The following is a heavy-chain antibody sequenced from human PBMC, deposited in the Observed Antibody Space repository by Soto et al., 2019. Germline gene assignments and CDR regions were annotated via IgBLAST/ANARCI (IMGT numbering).Heavy chain of an antibody. J-gene: IGHJ6*02. CDR3: AKLGDFWSGYYNYYYYGMDV. CDR1: GFTFSSYA. V-gene: IGHV3-23*01. D-gene: IGHD3-3*01. Sequence: GSLRLSCAASGFTFSSYAMSWVRQAPGKGLEWVSAISGSGGSTYYADSVKGRFTISRDNSKNTLYLQMNSLRAEDTAVYYCAKLGDFWSGYYNYYYYGMDVWGQGTTVTVSS. CDR2: ISGSGGST.